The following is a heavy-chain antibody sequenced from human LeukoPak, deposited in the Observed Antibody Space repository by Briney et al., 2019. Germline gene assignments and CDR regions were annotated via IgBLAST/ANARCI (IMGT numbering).Heavy chain of an antibody. Sequence: SETLSLTCAVSGGSISSGGYSWSWIRQPPGKGLEWIGYIYHNGNTYYSPFLKSRVTISVDRSKNQLSLKLSSVTAADTAMYYCASGGYSYGFDYWGQGTLVTVSS. D-gene: IGHD5-18*01. CDR2: IYHNGNT. CDR3: ASGGYSYGFDY. J-gene: IGHJ4*02. V-gene: IGHV4-30-2*01. CDR1: GGSISSGGYS.